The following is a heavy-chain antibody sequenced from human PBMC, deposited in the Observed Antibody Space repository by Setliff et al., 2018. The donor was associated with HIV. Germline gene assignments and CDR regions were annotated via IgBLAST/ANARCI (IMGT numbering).Heavy chain of an antibody. D-gene: IGHD5-12*01. CDR1: GGTFNNYA. J-gene: IGHJ4*02. V-gene: IGHV1-69*11. CDR3: ARDAGYSGYAWNY. CDR2: IIPILGTA. Sequence: SVKVSCKASGGTFNNYAISWLRHAPGQGLVWMGKIIPILGTANYAQRFQGRVTFTADESTSTVYMELSSLRSEDTAMYYCARDAGYSGYAWNYWGQGTLVTVSS.